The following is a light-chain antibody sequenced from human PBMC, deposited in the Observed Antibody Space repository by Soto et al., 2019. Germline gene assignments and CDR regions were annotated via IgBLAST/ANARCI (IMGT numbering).Light chain of an antibody. V-gene: IGKV3-11*01. CDR2: DSS. CDR3: QQRSNWPT. Sequence: EIVLTQSPATLSLSPGERATLSCRASQSVRSYLAWYQQKPGQAPRILFYDSSNRATGSPARFSGSGSGTDFTLTISSLETEDFAVYYCQQRSNWPTFGQGTKVEIK. CDR1: QSVRSY. J-gene: IGKJ1*01.